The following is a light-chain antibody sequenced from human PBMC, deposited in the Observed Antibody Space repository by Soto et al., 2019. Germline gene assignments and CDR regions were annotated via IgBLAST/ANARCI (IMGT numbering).Light chain of an antibody. CDR1: SSDVGSYNL. V-gene: IGLV2-23*01. CDR3: CSYAGSSNYVV. Sequence: QSALTQPASVSGSPGQSITISCTGTSSDVGSYNLVSWYQQHPGKAPKLMIYEDNKRPSGVSNRFSGSKSGNTASLTISGLQAEDEADYYCCSYAGSSNYVVFGGGTKVTVL. CDR2: EDN. J-gene: IGLJ2*01.